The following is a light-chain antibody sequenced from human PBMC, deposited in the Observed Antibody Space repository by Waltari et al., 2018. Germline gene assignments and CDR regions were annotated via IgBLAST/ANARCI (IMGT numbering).Light chain of an antibody. V-gene: IGKV1-39*01. Sequence: DIQMAQSPSSLSASVGDRVTITCRASQSIDSYLNWYQQKPGKAPKLLIYAASTLQSGIPSRFSGSGSGTDFTLTFSSLQPEDFATYYCQQSDSIPPQFTFGPGTKVDIK. CDR3: QQSDSIPPQFT. CDR1: QSIDSY. CDR2: AAS. J-gene: IGKJ3*01.